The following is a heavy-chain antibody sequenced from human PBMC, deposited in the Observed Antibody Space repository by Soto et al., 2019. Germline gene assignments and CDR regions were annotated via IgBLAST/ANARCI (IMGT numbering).Heavy chain of an antibody. CDR1: GGSISSYY. CDR3: ARGRITMVRGRNWFDP. J-gene: IGHJ5*02. Sequence: SETLSLTCTVSGGSISSYYWNWIRQHPGKGLEWIGYIYYSGSTYYNPSLKSRVTISVDTSKNQFSLKLSSVTAADTAVYYCARGRITMVRGRNWFDPWGQGTLVTVS. CDR2: IYYSGST. D-gene: IGHD3-10*01. V-gene: IGHV4-59*12.